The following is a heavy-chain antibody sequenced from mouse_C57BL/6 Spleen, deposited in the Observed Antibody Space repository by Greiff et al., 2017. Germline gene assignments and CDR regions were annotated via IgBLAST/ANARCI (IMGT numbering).Heavy chain of an antibody. CDR3: ASPNWGPMDY. V-gene: IGHV5-17*01. D-gene: IGHD4-1*01. CDR2: ISSGSSTI. Sequence: EVQRVESGGGLVKPGGSLKLSCAASGFTFSDYGMHWVRQAPEKGLEWVAYISSGSSTIYYADTVKGRFTISRDNAKNTLFLQMTSLRSEDTAMYYCASPNWGPMDYWGQGTSVTVSS. J-gene: IGHJ4*01. CDR1: GFTFSDYG.